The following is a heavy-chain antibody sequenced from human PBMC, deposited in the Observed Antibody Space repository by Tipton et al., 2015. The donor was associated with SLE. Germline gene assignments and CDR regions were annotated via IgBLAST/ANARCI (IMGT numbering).Heavy chain of an antibody. Sequence: GSLRLSCAASGFTFSSYSMNWVRQAPGKGLEWVSSISSSSSYIYYADSVKGRFTISRDNAKNSLYLQMNSLRADDTAVYYCARLVLPATKAYYYYYYMDVWGKGTTVTVSS. CDR2: ISSSSSYI. CDR1: GFTFSSYS. D-gene: IGHD2-2*01. CDR3: ARLVLPATKAYYYYYYMDV. V-gene: IGHV3-21*04. J-gene: IGHJ6*03.